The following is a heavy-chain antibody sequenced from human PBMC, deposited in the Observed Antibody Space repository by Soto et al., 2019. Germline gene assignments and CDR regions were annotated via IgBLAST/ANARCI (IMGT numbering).Heavy chain of an antibody. D-gene: IGHD3-9*01. J-gene: IGHJ6*02. CDR3: ARCAAGTILLDV. CDR2: ISYDGSNK. V-gene: IGHV3-30-3*01. Sequence: GGSLRLSCAASGFTFSSYAMHWVRQAPGKGLEWVAVISYDGSNKYYADSVKGRFTISRDNSKNTLYLQMNSLRAEDTAVYYCARCAAGTILLDVWGQGTTVTVSS. CDR1: GFTFSSYA.